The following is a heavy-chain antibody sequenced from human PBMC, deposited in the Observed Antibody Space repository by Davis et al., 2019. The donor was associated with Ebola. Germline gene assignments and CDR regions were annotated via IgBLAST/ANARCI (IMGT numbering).Heavy chain of an antibody. CDR3: ASRFDY. J-gene: IGHJ4*02. CDR1: GYTFANYW. Sequence: KVSCKASGYTFANYWLVWVRQMPGKGLEWMGIIYPGDSDTRYSPSFQGQVTISADKSISTAYLQWSSLKASGTAMYYCASRFDYWGQGTLVTVSS. CDR2: IYPGDSDT. V-gene: IGHV5-51*01.